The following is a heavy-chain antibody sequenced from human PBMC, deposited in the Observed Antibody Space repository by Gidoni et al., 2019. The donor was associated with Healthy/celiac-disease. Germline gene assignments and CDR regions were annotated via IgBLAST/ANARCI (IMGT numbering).Heavy chain of an antibody. J-gene: IGHJ4*02. V-gene: IGHV3-9*01. Sequence: EVQLVESGGGLVQPGRSLRLSCAASGFTFYDYAMHWGRQAPGQGLEWVAGIRWNSGSICYADSVKGRFTISRDNAKNSLYLQMNSLRAEDTALYYCAKASGSGRMVYFDYWGQGILVTVSS. CDR3: AKASGSGRMVYFDY. CDR2: IRWNSGSI. CDR1: GFTFYDYA. D-gene: IGHD3-10*01.